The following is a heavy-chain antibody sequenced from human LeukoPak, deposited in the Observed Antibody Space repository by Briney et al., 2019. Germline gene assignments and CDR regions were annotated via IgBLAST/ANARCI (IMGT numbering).Heavy chain of an antibody. J-gene: IGHJ6*02. CDR3: ARVVDDSSGYYYYYGMDV. Sequence: SQTLSLTCTVSGGSISSGGYYWSWIRQHPGKVLEWIGYIYYSGSTYYNPSLKSRVTISVDTSKNQFSLKLSSVTAADTAVYYCARVVDDSSGYYYYYGMDVWGQGTTVTVSS. CDR2: IYYSGST. D-gene: IGHD3-22*01. V-gene: IGHV4-31*03. CDR1: GGSISSGGYY.